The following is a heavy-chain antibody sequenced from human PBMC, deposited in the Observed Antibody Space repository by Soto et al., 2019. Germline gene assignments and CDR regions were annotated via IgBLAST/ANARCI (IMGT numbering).Heavy chain of an antibody. D-gene: IGHD3-16*01. CDR2: IYYSGST. V-gene: IGHV4-30-4*01. CDR3: ARDWGRVGYYYYGMDV. J-gene: IGHJ6*02. CDR1: GGSISSGDYY. Sequence: SETLSLTCTVSGGSISSGDYYWSWIGQPPGKGLEWIGYIYYSGSTYYNPSLKSRVTISVDTSKNQFSLKLSSVTDADTAVYYCARDWGRVGYYYYGMDVWGQGTTVTVSS.